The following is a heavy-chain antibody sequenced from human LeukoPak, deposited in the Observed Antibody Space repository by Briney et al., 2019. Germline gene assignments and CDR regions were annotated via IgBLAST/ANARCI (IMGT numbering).Heavy chain of an antibody. CDR2: ISSSSTI. D-gene: IGHD6-13*01. Sequence: PGGSLRLSCAASGFTFSSYSMNWVRQAPGKGLEWVSYISSSSTIYYADSVKGRFTISRDNAKNSLYLQMNSLRDEDTAVYYCASRGYSSSWYMAWFDPWGQGTLVTVSS. CDR3: ASRGYSSSWYMAWFDP. J-gene: IGHJ5*02. CDR1: GFTFSSYS. V-gene: IGHV3-48*02.